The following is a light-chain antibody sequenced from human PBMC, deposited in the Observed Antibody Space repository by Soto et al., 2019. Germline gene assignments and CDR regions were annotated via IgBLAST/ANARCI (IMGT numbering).Light chain of an antibody. CDR1: SSDVGGYNY. V-gene: IGLV2-14*01. CDR3: SSYSSGSTLGV. CDR2: EVS. J-gene: IGLJ3*02. Sequence: QSVLTQPASVSGSPGQSITISCTGTSSDVGGYNYVSWYQQHPGKAPKLMIYEVSNRPSGVSDRFSGSRSGNTASLTISGLQAEDEADYYCSSYSSGSTLGVFGTGTKLTVL.